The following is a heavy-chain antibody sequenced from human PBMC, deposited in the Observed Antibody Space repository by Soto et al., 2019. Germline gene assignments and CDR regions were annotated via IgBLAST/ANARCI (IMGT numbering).Heavy chain of an antibody. V-gene: IGHV3-48*03. J-gene: IGHJ3*01. CDR3: VREYCAGGACSDAFDL. CDR2: IASSGTVI. CDR1: GFSFGSYE. D-gene: IGHD2-21*01. Sequence: PGGSLRLSCEASGFSFGSYEMSWVRQAPGKGLEWVSYIASSGTVIYSSDSVKGRFTISRDNAKNSLYLQMKSLRSEDTAVYFCVREYCAGGACSDAFDLWGQGTLVTVSS.